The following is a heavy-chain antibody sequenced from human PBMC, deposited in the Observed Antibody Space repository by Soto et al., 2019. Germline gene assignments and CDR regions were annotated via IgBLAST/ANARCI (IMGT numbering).Heavy chain of an antibody. V-gene: IGHV4-34*01. CDR2: INHSGST. J-gene: IGHJ6*03. CDR1: GGSFSGYY. Sequence: SETLSLTCAVYGGSFSGYYWSWIRQPPGKGLEWIGEINHSGSTNPNPSLESRVTMSVDTSKNQFSLKLSSVTAADTAVYYCGRLGRYYYYYMDVWGKGTTVTVSS. CDR3: GRLGRYYYYYMDV.